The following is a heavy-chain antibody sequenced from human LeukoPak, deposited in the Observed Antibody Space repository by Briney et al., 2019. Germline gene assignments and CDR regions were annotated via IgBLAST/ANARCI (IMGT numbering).Heavy chain of an antibody. CDR3: AREFPFPLAAAGTLGYYYYYYMDV. J-gene: IGHJ6*03. Sequence: GGSLRLSCAASGFASTSYWMSWVRQAPGNGLEWLANIKQDVSEKYYMDSVKGRFTISRDNAKNSLYLQMNSLRAEDTAVYYCAREFPFPLAAAGTLGYYYYYYMDVWGKGTTVTISS. CDR2: IKQDVSEK. V-gene: IGHV3-7*01. D-gene: IGHD6-13*01. CDR1: GFASTSYW.